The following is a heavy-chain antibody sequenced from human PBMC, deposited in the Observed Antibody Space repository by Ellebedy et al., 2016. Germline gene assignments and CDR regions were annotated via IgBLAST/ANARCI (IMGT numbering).Heavy chain of an antibody. CDR2: IKSKTDGGAA. J-gene: IGHJ4*02. CDR3: TTVYRYNYDSV. Sequence: GESLKISCAASGFTFSNAWMNWVRQAPGKGLEWVGRIKSKTDGGAADYAAPVKGRFTISRDDSENTLYLQMNSLKTEDTAVYFCTTVYRYNYDSVWGKGTLVTVSS. CDR1: GFTFSNAW. D-gene: IGHD5-18*01. V-gene: IGHV3-15*01.